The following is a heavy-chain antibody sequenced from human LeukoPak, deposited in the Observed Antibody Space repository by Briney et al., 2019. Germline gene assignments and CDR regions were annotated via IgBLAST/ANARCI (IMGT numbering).Heavy chain of an antibody. J-gene: IGHJ5*02. Sequence: TSETLSLTCTVSGGSISSSYWSWIQQPPGKGLEWIGYIHYRGSIHYNPSLKSRVTISVDTSKNQFSLKLSSVTAADTAVYYCARQVTAAAGTNWFDPWGQGNLVTVSS. CDR2: IHYRGSI. D-gene: IGHD6-13*01. CDR1: GGSISSSY. V-gene: IGHV4-59*08. CDR3: ARQVTAAAGTNWFDP.